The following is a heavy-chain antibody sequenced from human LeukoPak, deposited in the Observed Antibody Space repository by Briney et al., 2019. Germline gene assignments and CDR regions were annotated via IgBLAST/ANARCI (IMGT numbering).Heavy chain of an antibody. D-gene: IGHD6-25*01. CDR1: DYTFTSYG. V-gene: IGHV1-18*01. Sequence: ASVTVSCKASDYTFTSYGIAWVRQAPGQGLEWVGWVNTNNGDTNYAQKIQGRVTMTTDTSTTTAYMELRNLRSDDTAVYFCARLRAAPAFFDHWGQGTLVTVSS. J-gene: IGHJ4*02. CDR3: ARLRAAPAFFDH. CDR2: VNTNNGDT.